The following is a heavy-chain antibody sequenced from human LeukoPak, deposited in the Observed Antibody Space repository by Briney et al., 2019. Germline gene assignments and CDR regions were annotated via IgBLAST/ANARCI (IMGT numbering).Heavy chain of an antibody. CDR3: ARDGSYRRADYYYYMDV. CDR1: GGSFSGYY. J-gene: IGHJ6*03. Sequence: SETLSLTCAVYGGSFSGYYWTWIRQPPGKGLEWIGEINHSGSTNYNPPLKSRVTISVDTSKNQFSLKLSSVTAADTAVYYCARDGSYRRADYYYYMDVWGKGTTVTVSS. D-gene: IGHD1-26*01. CDR2: INHSGST. V-gene: IGHV4-34*01.